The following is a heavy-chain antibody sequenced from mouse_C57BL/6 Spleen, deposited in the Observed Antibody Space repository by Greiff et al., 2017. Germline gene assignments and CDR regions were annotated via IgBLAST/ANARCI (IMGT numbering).Heavy chain of an antibody. J-gene: IGHJ3*01. CDR1: GYTFTSYW. Sequence: QVQLQQPGTELVKPGASVKLSCKASGYTFTSYWMHWVKQRPGQGLEWIGNINPSNGGTNYNEKFKSKATLTVDKSSSTAYMQHSSLTSEDSAVYYCARGHSNYVRFAYWGQGTLVTVSA. D-gene: IGHD2-5*01. CDR2: INPSNGGT. V-gene: IGHV1-53*01. CDR3: ARGHSNYVRFAY.